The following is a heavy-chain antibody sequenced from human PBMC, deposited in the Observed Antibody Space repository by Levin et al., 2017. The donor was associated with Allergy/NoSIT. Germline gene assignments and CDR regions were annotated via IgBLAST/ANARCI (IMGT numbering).Heavy chain of an antibody. D-gene: IGHD6-19*01. V-gene: IGHV3-9*01. CDR3: AKDIGSVAGMVPYYYDYGMDG. J-gene: IGHJ6*02. CDR1: GFTFDDYA. Sequence: GGSLRLSCAASGFTFDDYAMHWVRQAPGKGLEWVSGISWNSGSIGYADSVKGRFTISRDNAKNSLYLQMNSLRAEDTALYYCAKDIGSVAGMVPYYYDYGMDGWGQGTTVTVSS. CDR2: ISWNSGSI.